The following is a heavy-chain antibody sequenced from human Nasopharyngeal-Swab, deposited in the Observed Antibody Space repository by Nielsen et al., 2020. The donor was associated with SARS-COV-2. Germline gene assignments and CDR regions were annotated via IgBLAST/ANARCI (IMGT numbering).Heavy chain of an antibody. CDR2: ITPFNGNT. V-gene: IGHV1-45*02. Sequence: SVKVSCKASGGTFISYAISWVRQAPGQALEWMGWITPFNGNTNYAQKFQDRVTITRDRSMSTAYMELSSLRSEDTAMYYCARWALAGGGDWGAFDIWGQGTMVTVSS. J-gene: IGHJ3*02. CDR1: GGTFISYA. D-gene: IGHD2-21*01. CDR3: ARWALAGGGDWGAFDI.